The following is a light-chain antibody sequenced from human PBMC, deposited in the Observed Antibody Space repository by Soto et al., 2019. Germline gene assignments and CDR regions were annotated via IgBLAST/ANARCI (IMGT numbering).Light chain of an antibody. CDR3: QQYNNWRT. V-gene: IGKV3-15*01. CDR1: QSVSNN. Sequence: EIVLTQSPGTLSLSPGEIATLSCRASQSVSNNYLAWYQQKPGQTPRLLIYDASTRATGIPGRFSGSGFGTDFTLTISSLQSEDFAVYYCQQYNNWRTFGQGTKVDIK. CDR2: DAS. J-gene: IGKJ1*01.